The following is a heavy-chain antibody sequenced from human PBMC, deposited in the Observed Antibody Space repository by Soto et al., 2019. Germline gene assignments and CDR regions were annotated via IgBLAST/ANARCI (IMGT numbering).Heavy chain of an antibody. D-gene: IGHD3-3*01. CDR2: IRSKANSYAT. V-gene: IGHV3-73*01. Sequence: PGGSLRLSCAASGFAFSGSAMHWVRQASGKGLEWVGRIRSKANSYATAYAASVKGRFTISRDDSKNTAYLQMNSLKTEDTAVYYCTRRFYDDFWKHYYYGMDVWGQGTTVTVSS. J-gene: IGHJ6*02. CDR3: TRRFYDDFWKHYYYGMDV. CDR1: GFAFSGSA.